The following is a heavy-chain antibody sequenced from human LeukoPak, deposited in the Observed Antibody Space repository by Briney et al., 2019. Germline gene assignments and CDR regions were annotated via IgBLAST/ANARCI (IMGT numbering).Heavy chain of an antibody. CDR2: IKQDGSEK. J-gene: IGHJ4*02. CDR1: GFTFSSYW. D-gene: IGHD4-11*01. CDR3: AKVHGHTTGAPDY. Sequence: GGSLRLSCAASGFTFSSYWMSWVRQAPGKGLEGVANIKQDGSEKYYVDSVKGRFTISRNNAKNSLYLQMNSLRAEDTALYYCAKVHGHTTGAPDYWGQGTLVTVSS. V-gene: IGHV3-7*03.